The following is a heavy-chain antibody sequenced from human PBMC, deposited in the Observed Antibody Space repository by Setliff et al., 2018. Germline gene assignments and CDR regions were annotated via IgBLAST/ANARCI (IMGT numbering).Heavy chain of an antibody. CDR1: GDSISNDYW. CDR3: ARANPGEGVLDS. CDR2: INQSGTT. Sequence: SETLSLTCAVSGDSISNDYWWSWVRQPPERELEWIGEINQSGTTNYNPPLKGRATISVDNSKNQFSLKLNSLTAADTAVYFCARANPGEGVLDSWGQGTLVTVSS. V-gene: IGHV4-4*02. J-gene: IGHJ4*02. D-gene: IGHD3-10*01.